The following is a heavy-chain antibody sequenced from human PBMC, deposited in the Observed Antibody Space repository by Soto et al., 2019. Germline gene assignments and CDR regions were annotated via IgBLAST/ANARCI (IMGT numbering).Heavy chain of an antibody. CDR1: GGSISSGDYY. Sequence: TLSLTCTVSGGSISSGDYYWSWIRQPPGKGLEWIGYVYYSGSTHYNPSLKSRVTISVDTSKNQFSLKLSSVTAADTAVYYCARDQELLGAFDIWGQGTMVTVSS. J-gene: IGHJ3*02. CDR2: VYYSGST. V-gene: IGHV4-30-4*01. D-gene: IGHD1-26*01. CDR3: ARDQELLGAFDI.